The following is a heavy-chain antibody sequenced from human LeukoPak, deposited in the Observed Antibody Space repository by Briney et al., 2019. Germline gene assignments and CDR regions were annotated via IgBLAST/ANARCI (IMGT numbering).Heavy chain of an antibody. CDR2: IIPIFGTA. J-gene: IGHJ6*02. V-gene: IGHV1-69*13. CDR3: AREAVNYYYGMDV. D-gene: IGHD3-16*02. CDR1: GGTFSSYA. Sequence: SVKVSCKASGGTFSSYAISWVRQAPGQGLGWMGGIIPIFGTANYAQKFQGRVTITADESPSTAYMELSSLRSEDTAVYYCAREAVNYYYGMDVWGQGTTVTVSS.